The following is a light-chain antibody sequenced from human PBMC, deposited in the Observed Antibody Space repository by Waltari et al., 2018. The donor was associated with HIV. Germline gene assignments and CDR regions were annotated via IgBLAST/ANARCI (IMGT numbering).Light chain of an antibody. CDR3: QQYYSTPLT. CDR1: QSVLYNSNNKNY. Sequence: DIVLTQSPDSLAVSLGERATINCKSSQSVLYNSNNKNYLAWYQQKPGQPPNLLIYWASTRESGVPDRFSSSGSGTDDTPTISSRQAEDVAVYYCQQYYSTPLTFGQGTRLEIK. CDR2: WAS. J-gene: IGKJ5*01. V-gene: IGKV4-1*01.